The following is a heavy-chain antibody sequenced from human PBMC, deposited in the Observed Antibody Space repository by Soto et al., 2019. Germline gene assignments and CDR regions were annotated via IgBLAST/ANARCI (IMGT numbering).Heavy chain of an antibody. Sequence: PRLSCAAPGFTFSSYAMHWVRQAPGKGLEGVAVISYDGSNKYYADSVKARFTISRDNSKNTLYLQMNSLRAEDTAVYYCGREGAPDYGEYATDFWGQGTLVTVSS. D-gene: IGHD4-17*01. J-gene: IGHJ4*02. CDR1: GFTFSSYA. CDR3: GREGAPDYGEYATDF. CDR2: ISYDGSNK. V-gene: IGHV3-30-3*01.